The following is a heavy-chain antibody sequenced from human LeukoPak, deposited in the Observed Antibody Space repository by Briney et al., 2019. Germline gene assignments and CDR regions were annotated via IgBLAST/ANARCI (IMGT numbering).Heavy chain of an antibody. V-gene: IGHV4-59*01. CDR3: ARDHRYYDFLSGTPEGYYYYGMDV. CDR1: GGSISSYY. Sequence: SETLSLTCTVSGGSISSYYWSWIRQPPGKGLEWIGYIYYSGSTNYNPSLKSRVTISVDTSKNQFSLKLSSVTAADTAVYYCARDHRYYDFLSGTPEGYYYYGMDVWGQGTTVTVSS. CDR2: IYYSGST. J-gene: IGHJ6*02. D-gene: IGHD3-3*01.